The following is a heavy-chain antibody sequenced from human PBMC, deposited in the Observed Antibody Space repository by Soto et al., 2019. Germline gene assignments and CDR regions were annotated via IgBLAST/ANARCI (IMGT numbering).Heavy chain of an antibody. J-gene: IGHJ4*02. CDR1: GFTFSSYW. D-gene: IGHD3-10*01. CDR3: ARDLGGARDY. CDR2: INSDGSTI. Sequence: EVQLVESGGGLAQPGGSLRLSCAASGFTFSSYWMHWVRQAPGKGLVWVSHINSDGSTIRYADSVKGRFTISRDNAKNTLYLQMNSLRAEDTAVYYCARDLGGARDYWGQGTLVTVSS. V-gene: IGHV3-74*01.